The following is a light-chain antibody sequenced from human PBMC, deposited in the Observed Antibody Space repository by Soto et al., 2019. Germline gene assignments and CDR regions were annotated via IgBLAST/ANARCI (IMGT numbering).Light chain of an antibody. CDR3: QQRSNWPGLT. Sequence: EIVLTQSPATLSLSPGERATLSCRASQSVSSYLAWYQQKPGQAPRLLIYDASNRATGIPARFSGSGSGTEFTLTISSLEPEDVAVYYCQQRSNWPGLTFGGGTKVEIK. J-gene: IGKJ4*01. V-gene: IGKV3-11*01. CDR1: QSVSSY. CDR2: DAS.